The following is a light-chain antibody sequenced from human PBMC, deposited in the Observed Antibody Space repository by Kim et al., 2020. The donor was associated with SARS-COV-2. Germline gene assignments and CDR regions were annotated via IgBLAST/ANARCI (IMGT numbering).Light chain of an antibody. CDR1: QSASHY. CDR3: QQYNKWPLT. CDR2: GAS. J-gene: IGKJ4*01. Sequence: EIVMTQSPVTLSVLPGERATLSCRASQSASHYLAWYQQRPGQAPRLLIYGASTRATGIPARFSGSGSETEFTLIISSLQSEDFAVYYFQQYNKWPLTFGGGTKVDIK. V-gene: IGKV3-15*01.